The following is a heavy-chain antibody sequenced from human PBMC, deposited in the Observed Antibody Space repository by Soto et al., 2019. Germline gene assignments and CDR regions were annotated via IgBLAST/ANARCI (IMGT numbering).Heavy chain of an antibody. D-gene: IGHD6-13*01. Sequence: KTSETLSLTCTVSGGSISSSSYYWGWIRQPPGKGLEWIGSIYYSGSTYYNPSLKSRVTISVDTSKNQFSLKLSSVTAADTAVYYCATEGIAADGKSNWFDPWGQGTLVTVSS. CDR2: IYYSGST. CDR3: ATEGIAADGKSNWFDP. CDR1: GGSISSSSYY. V-gene: IGHV4-39*01. J-gene: IGHJ5*02.